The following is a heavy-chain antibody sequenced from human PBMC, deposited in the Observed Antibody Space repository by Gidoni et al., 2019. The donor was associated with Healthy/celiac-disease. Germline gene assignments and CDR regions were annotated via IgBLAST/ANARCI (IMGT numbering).Heavy chain of an antibody. Sequence: EVQLVESGGGLVKPGGSLRLSWAASGFTFITAWMSWVRQAPGKGLEWVGRIKSKTDGGTTDYAAPVKGRFTISRDDSKNTLYLQMNSLKTEDTAVYYCTTGYYYDSSGYFYWGQGTLVTVSS. J-gene: IGHJ4*02. V-gene: IGHV3-15*01. CDR2: IKSKTDGGTT. CDR1: GFTFITAW. D-gene: IGHD3-22*01. CDR3: TTGYYYDSSGYFY.